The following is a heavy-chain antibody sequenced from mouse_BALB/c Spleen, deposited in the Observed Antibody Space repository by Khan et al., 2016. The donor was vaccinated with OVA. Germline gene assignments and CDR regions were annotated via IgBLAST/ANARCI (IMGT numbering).Heavy chain of an antibody. CDR1: GYSITSGYG. CDR3: ARTARIKY. Sequence: QLVESGPGLVKPSQSLSLTCTVTGYSITSGYGWNWIRQFPGNKLEWMGYISYSGSTKYNPSLKSRISITRDTSKNQFFLQLNSVTTEDTATYYCARTARIKYWGQGTTLTVSA. V-gene: IGHV3-2*02. CDR2: ISYSGST. J-gene: IGHJ2*01. D-gene: IGHD1-2*01.